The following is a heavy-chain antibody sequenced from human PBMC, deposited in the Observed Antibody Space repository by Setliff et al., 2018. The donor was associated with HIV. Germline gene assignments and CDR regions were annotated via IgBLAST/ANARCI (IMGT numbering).Heavy chain of an antibody. CDR3: ARVPHRVVGTTTLLYHFDY. D-gene: IGHD1-26*01. Sequence: SETLSLTCAVSGYSISSGYYWAWIRQSPGKGLDWIGSIHHSGTTHYNPSLKSRVTISVDTTTNQVSLQVNSVTAVDTAVYYCARVPHRVVGTTTLLYHFDYWGLGTLVTVSS. J-gene: IGHJ4*02. V-gene: IGHV4-38-2*01. CDR2: IHHSGTT. CDR1: GYSISSGYY.